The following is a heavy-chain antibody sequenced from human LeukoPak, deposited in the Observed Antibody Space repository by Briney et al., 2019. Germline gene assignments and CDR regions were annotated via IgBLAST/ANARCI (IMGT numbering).Heavy chain of an antibody. D-gene: IGHD3-9*01. CDR3: ARNYPDGGGGRYFDWLPVF. CDR1: GFTFDNYA. CDR2: ISWNSDST. V-gene: IGHV3-9*01. J-gene: IGHJ4*02. Sequence: GGSLRLSCAASGFTFDNYAMHWVRQAPGKGLEWVSGISWNSDSTGYADSVKGRFTISRDNAKNSLYLQMNSLGAEDTALYYCARNYPDGGGGRYFDWLPVFWGQGTLVTVSS.